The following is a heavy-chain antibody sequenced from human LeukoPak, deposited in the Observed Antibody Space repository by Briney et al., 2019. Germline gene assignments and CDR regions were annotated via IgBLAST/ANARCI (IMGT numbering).Heavy chain of an antibody. CDR2: INHSGST. J-gene: IGHJ5*02. CDR1: GGSFSGYY. D-gene: IGHD3-3*01. V-gene: IGHV4-34*01. Sequence: SETLSLTCAVYGGSFSGYYWSWIRQPPGKGLEWIGEINHSGSTNYNPSLKSRVTISVDTSKNQFSLKLGSVTAADTAVYYCARGRGPDYDFWSGYLNWFDPWGQGTLVTVSS. CDR3: ARGRGPDYDFWSGYLNWFDP.